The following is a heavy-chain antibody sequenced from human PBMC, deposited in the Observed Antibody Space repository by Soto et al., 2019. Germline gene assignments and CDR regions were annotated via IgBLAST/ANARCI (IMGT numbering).Heavy chain of an antibody. CDR3: ARVFPDGWVEPGVVRGYLDT. CDR2: IIPIFGTI. V-gene: IGHV1-69*01. CDR1: VEFFSNYG. Sequence: QAQLVQSGAEVKEPGSSVKLSCKASVEFFSNYGISWVRQAPGQGLEWMGGIIPIFGTISNAEKFQGRVTITADESTNTVYMELRNLRSADTALYFFARVFPDGWVEPGVVRGYLDTWGRGTLVTVSS. D-gene: IGHD3-10*01. J-gene: IGHJ4*02.